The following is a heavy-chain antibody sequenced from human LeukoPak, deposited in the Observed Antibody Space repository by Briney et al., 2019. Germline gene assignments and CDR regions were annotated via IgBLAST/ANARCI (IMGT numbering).Heavy chain of an antibody. V-gene: IGHV3-30*19. CDR1: GITFSPYD. Sequence: PGGSLRLSCAASGITFSPYDMYWVRQAPGKGLEWVAVISYDGSNKYYADSVKGRFTISRDNSKNTLYLQMNSLRAEDTAVYYCARLGARQMLEYWGQGTLVTVSS. CDR2: ISYDGSNK. CDR3: ARLGARQMLEY. D-gene: IGHD4-17*01. J-gene: IGHJ4*02.